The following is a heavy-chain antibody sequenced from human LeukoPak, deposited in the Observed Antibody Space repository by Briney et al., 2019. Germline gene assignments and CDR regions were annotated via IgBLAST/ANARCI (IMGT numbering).Heavy chain of an antibody. D-gene: IGHD3-10*01. CDR3: ARVITMVRGEDAFDI. V-gene: IGHV4-59*01. Sequence: PSETLSLTCTVSGGSISSYYWSWIRQPPGKGLEWIGYIYYSGSTNYNPSLKSRVTISVDTSKNQFSLKLSSVTAADTAVYYCARVITMVRGEDAFDIWGQGTMVTVSS. J-gene: IGHJ3*02. CDR1: GGSISSYY. CDR2: IYYSGST.